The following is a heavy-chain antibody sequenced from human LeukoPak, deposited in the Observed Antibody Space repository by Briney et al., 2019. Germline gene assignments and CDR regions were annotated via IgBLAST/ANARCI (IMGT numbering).Heavy chain of an antibody. CDR2: INWDGGST. V-gene: IGHV3-20*04. D-gene: IGHD1-26*01. J-gene: IGHJ4*02. CDR3: VTVGSGTYYK. CDR1: GFKFHDFG. Sequence: PGGSLRLSCPASGFKFHDFGMSWVRQDPAKGLEWVSSINWDGGSTYYADSVKGRVTISRDNVENSLHLQMNSLRVEDTAVYYCVTVGSGTYYKWGQGTLVTVSS.